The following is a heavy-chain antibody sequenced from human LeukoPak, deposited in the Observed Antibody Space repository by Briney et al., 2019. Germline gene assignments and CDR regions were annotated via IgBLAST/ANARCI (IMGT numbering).Heavy chain of an antibody. J-gene: IGHJ5*02. Sequence: SSQTLSLACAVDGGSFSDYYWNWIRQPPGKGLEWIGEIGLRGGTNSNPSLKSRVTISLDTSKNQFSLQLSSLTAADAAVYYCARGRKDVVVVVAATGRWFDPWGQGTLVTVSS. CDR2: IGLRGGT. CDR3: ARGRKDVVVVVAATGRWFDP. D-gene: IGHD2-15*01. CDR1: GGSFSDYY. V-gene: IGHV4-34*01.